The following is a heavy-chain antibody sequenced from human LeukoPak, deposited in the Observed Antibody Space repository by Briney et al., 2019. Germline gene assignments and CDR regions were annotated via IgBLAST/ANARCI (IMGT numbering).Heavy chain of an antibody. J-gene: IGHJ4*02. CDR3: ARFGGIAAAGTGIDY. D-gene: IGHD6-13*01. CDR1: GGSISSSSYY. Sequence: SETLSLTCTVSGGSISSSSYYWGWIRQPPGKGLEWIGYVYDSGSTNYNPSLKSRVTISVDTSKNQFSLKLSSVTAADTAVYYCARFGGIAAAGTGIDYWGQGTLVTVSS. V-gene: IGHV4-61*05. CDR2: VYDSGST.